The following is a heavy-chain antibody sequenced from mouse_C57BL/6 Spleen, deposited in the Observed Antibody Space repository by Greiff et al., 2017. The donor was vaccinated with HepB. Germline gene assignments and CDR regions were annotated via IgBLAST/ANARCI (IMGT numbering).Heavy chain of an antibody. CDR3: ERGGLRFYYAMDY. V-gene: IGHV1-26*01. J-gene: IGHJ4*01. Sequence: EVQLQQSGPELVKPGASVKISCKASGYTFTDYYMNWVKQSHGKSLEWIGDINPNNGGTSYNQKFKGKATLTVDKSSSTAYMELRSLTSEDSAVYYCERGGLRFYYAMDYWGQGTSVTVSS. CDR2: INPNNGGT. CDR1: GYTFTDYY. D-gene: IGHD1-1*01.